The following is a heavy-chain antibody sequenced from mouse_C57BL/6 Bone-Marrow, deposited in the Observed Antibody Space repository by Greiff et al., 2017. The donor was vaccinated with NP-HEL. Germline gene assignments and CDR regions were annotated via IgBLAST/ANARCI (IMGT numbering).Heavy chain of an antibody. Sequence: QVQLKQPGADLVKPGASVKLSCKASGYTFTSYWMHWVKQRPGRGLAWIGRIDPNSGGTKFNEKFKTKATLTVDKPSSTAYMQLSSLTSEDSAVYYCARYYYGSRGWYFDVGGTGTTVTVSS. CDR2: IDPNSGGT. V-gene: IGHV1-72*01. D-gene: IGHD1-1*01. J-gene: IGHJ1*03. CDR3: ARYYYGSRGWYFDV. CDR1: GYTFTSYW.